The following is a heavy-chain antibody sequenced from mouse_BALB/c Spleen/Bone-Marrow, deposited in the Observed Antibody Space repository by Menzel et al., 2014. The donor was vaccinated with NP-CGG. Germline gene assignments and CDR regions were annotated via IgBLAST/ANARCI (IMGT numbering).Heavy chain of an antibody. J-gene: IGHJ3*01. CDR2: LDPANGNT. D-gene: IGHD4-1*01. Sequence: VKLPESGAELVTPGASVKLSCPASGFNIKDTYMHWVKQRPEQGLEWIGRLDPANGNTKYGPKFQGKATITADTSSNTAYRQLSSLTSEDTAVYYWARWELGRAGFAYGGQGTLVTGSA. CDR1: GFNIKDTY. CDR3: ARWELGRAGFAY. V-gene: IGHV14-3*02.